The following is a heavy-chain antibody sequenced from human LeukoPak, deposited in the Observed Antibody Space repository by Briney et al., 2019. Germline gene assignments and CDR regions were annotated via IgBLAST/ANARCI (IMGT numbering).Heavy chain of an antibody. Sequence: SETLSLTCGVSGGSISDGDYYWSWIRQHPGKGLEWIGYVSYSGATYYNPSLKSRVTISVDTSKNQFSLKLSSVTAADTAVYYCARTADYYETLDYWGQRSLVTVSS. CDR2: VSYSGAT. D-gene: IGHD3-22*01. CDR3: ARTADYYETLDY. J-gene: IGHJ4*02. V-gene: IGHV4-31*11. CDR1: GGSISDGDYY.